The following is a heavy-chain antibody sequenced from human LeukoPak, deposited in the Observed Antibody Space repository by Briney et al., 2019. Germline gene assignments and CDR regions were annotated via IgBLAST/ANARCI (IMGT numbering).Heavy chain of an antibody. CDR1: GFTFSTYW. V-gene: IGHV3-7*01. Sequence: GGSLRLSYAASGFTFSTYWMSWVRQAPGKGLEWVASMKQDGTEEYYVDSVKGRFTIFRDNAKNSLYLQMNSLRAEDTAVYYCARLEWFFDFWGQGTLVTVSS. J-gene: IGHJ4*02. CDR2: MKQDGTEE. CDR3: ARLEWFFDF. D-gene: IGHD3-3*01.